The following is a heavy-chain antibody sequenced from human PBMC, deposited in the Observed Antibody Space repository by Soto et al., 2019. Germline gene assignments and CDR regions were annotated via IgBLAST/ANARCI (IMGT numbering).Heavy chain of an antibody. D-gene: IGHD5-12*01. Sequence: QVQLQESGPGLVKPSETLSLTCTVSGGSISSCYWSWIRQPPGKGLEWIGYIYYSGSTNYNPSLKGRLTLPVDPSQNQFILKLSSVTVADTAVYYYARLGRIPAPLVATPKDYWGQGTLVTVSS. CDR3: ARLGRIPAPLVATPKDY. V-gene: IGHV4-59*01. CDR2: IYYSGST. CDR1: GGSISSCY. J-gene: IGHJ4*02.